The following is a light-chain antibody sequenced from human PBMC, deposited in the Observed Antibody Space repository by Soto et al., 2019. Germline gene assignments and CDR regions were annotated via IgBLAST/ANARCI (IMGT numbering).Light chain of an antibody. V-gene: IGKV3-20*01. CDR1: QSVSSY. CDR3: QQYGSSGT. J-gene: IGKJ1*01. CDR2: GAS. Sequence: EIVLTHSPATLSLSPCERATLSFRASQSVSSYLAWYQQKPGQAPRFLIYGASSRATGIPDRFSGSGSGTDFTLTISRLEPEDFAVYYCQQYGSSGTFGQGTKVDIK.